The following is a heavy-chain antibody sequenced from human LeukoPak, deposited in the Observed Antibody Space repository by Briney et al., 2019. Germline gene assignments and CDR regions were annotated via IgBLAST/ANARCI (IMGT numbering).Heavy chain of an antibody. V-gene: IGHV3-21*01. J-gene: IGHJ4*02. Sequence: GGSLRLSCAAFGFTFSSYSMNWVRQAPEKGLEWVSSISSSSSYIYYADSVKGRFTISRDNAKNSLYLQMNSLRAEDTAVYYCARDQSPPRYYYDSSGCDYWGQGTLVTVSS. CDR3: ARDQSPPRYYYDSSGCDY. CDR1: GFTFSSYS. D-gene: IGHD3-22*01. CDR2: ISSSSSYI.